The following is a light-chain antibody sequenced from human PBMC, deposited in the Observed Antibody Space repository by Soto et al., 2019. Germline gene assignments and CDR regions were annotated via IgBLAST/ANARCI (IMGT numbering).Light chain of an antibody. CDR3: GSYAGSNNFV. J-gene: IGLJ1*01. CDR1: SSDIGGYNY. V-gene: IGLV2-8*01. Sequence: QYALAQRPSASGSPGESVTISCTGTSSDIGGYNYVSWFQQHPGKAPKLMIYEFGKRPSGVPARFSGSKSGNTASLTVSGLQAEEEADYYCGSYAGSNNFVFGTGTKVTVL. CDR2: EFG.